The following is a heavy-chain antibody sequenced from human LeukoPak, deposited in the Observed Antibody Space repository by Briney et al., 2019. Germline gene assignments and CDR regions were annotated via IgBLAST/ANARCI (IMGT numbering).Heavy chain of an antibody. Sequence: ASVKVSCKASGGTFSSYAISWVRQAPGQGLEWMGGIIPIFGTANYAQKFQGRVTITADESTSTAYMELSSLRSEDTAVYYCARGGGRWLPPDLWGQGTLVTVSS. CDR1: GGTFSSYA. CDR3: ARGGGRWLPPDL. J-gene: IGHJ5*02. CDR2: IIPIFGTA. V-gene: IGHV1-69*13. D-gene: IGHD5-24*01.